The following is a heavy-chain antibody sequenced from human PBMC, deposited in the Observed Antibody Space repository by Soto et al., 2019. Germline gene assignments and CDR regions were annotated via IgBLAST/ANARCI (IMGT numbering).Heavy chain of an antibody. CDR1: GGTFSSYA. CDR2: IIPIFGTA. CDR3: ARDRSLINENSAVGWFDP. Sequence: GASVKVSCKASGGTFSSYAISWVRQAPGQGLEWMGGIIPIFGTANYAQKFQGRVTITADESTSTAYMELSSLRSEDTAVYYCARDRSLINENSAVGWFDPWGQGTLVTVSS. D-gene: IGHD1-26*01. V-gene: IGHV1-69*13. J-gene: IGHJ5*02.